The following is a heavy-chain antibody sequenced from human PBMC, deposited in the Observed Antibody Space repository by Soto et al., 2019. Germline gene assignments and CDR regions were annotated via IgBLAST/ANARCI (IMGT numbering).Heavy chain of an antibody. CDR2: IYHSGST. V-gene: IGHV4-4*02. CDR3: ARSLGIWFGDHSSYYYNYGTGV. Sequence: PSETLSLTCAVSGGSISSSNWWSWVRQPPGKGLEWIGEIYHSGSTNYNPSLKSRVTISVDKSKNQFSLKLSSVTAAATAVYYCARSLGIWFGDHSSYYYNYGTGVRSQGTTV. CDR1: GGSISSSNW. D-gene: IGHD3-10*01. J-gene: IGHJ6*02.